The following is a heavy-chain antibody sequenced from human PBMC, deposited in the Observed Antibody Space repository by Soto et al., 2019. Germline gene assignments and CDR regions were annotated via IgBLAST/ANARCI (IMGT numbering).Heavy chain of an antibody. V-gene: IGHV3-30-3*01. Sequence: GGALRLSCAASGFTFRNYAMHWGRQAPGKGLEWVAVISYDGSDKYNANSVKGRFTISRDNSKKTLYLQMNSLRAEDTAVYYCARDTGPNGYNYYYFGMDVWGQGTTVTVSS. CDR2: ISYDGSDK. D-gene: IGHD5-18*01. CDR3: ARDTGPNGYNYYYFGMDV. CDR1: GFTFRNYA. J-gene: IGHJ6*02.